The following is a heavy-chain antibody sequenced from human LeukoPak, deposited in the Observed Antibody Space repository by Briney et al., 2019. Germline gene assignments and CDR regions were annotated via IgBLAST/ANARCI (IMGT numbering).Heavy chain of an antibody. CDR2: IRYRGST. CDR1: GGSISGYY. Sequence: PSETLSLTCSVSGGSISGYYWSWIRQPPGKGLEWIGYIRYRGSTYYNPSLKSRVTISVDTSKNQFSLKLSSVTAADTAIYYCARGAADRNTYYYYIDVSGKGTTVTVSS. V-gene: IGHV4-59*12. J-gene: IGHJ6*03. D-gene: IGHD2-15*01. CDR3: ARGAADRNTYYYYIDV.